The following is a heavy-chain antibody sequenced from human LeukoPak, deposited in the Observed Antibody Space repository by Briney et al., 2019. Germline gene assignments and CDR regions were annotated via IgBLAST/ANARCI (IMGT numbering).Heavy chain of an antibody. J-gene: IGHJ4*02. V-gene: IGHV3-21*01. Sequence: GGSLRLSCAASGFPFRSYSMNWVRQAPGKGLEWVSSISSSSTHIYYADSVKGRFTISRDNAKNSLYLQMNSLRVEDTAVYYCARAEGSGSPFDYWGQGTLVTVSS. D-gene: IGHD3-10*01. CDR1: GFPFRSYS. CDR2: ISSSSTHI. CDR3: ARAEGSGSPFDY.